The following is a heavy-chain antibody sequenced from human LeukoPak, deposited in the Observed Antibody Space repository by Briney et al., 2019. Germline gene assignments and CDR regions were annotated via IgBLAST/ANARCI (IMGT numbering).Heavy chain of an antibody. D-gene: IGHD3-22*01. CDR1: GYTFTGYY. CDR2: INPNSGGT. J-gene: IGHJ4*02. V-gene: IGHV1-2*02. Sequence: GASVKVSCKASGYTFTGYYMHWVRQAPGQGLEWMGWINPNSGGTNYAQKIQGRVTMTRDTSISTAYMELSRLRSDDTAVYYCARDRSYYYDSSGLSPWGQGTLVTVSS. CDR3: ARDRSYYYDSSGLSP.